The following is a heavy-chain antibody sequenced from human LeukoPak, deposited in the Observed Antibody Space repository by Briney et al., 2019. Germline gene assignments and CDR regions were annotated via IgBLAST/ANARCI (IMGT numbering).Heavy chain of an antibody. CDR3: ARHVPMVRGAQPKPHYYMDV. CDR1: GGSFSGYY. CDR2: INHSGST. Sequence: SETLSLTCAVYGGSFSGYYWSWIRQPPGKGLEWIGEINHSGSTNYNPSLMSRVTISVDTSKNQFSLKLSSVTAADTAVYYCARHVPMVRGAQPKPHYYMDVWGKGTTVTISS. V-gene: IGHV4-34*01. J-gene: IGHJ6*03. D-gene: IGHD3-10*01.